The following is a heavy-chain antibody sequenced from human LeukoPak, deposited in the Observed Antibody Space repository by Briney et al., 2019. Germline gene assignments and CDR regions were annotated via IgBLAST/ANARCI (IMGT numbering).Heavy chain of an antibody. CDR1: GGSISSYY. CDR2: IYYSGST. J-gene: IGHJ4*02. V-gene: IGHV4-59*08. D-gene: IGHD3-22*01. Sequence: SETLPLTCTVSGGSISSYYWSWIRQPPGKGLEYIGYIYYSGSTNYNPSLKSRVTISVDTSKNQLSLKLSSVTAADTAVYYCARYESSGYYFDYWGQGTLVTVSS. CDR3: ARYESSGYYFDY.